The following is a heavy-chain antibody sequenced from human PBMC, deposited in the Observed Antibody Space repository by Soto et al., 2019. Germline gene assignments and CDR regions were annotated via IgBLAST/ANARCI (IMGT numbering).Heavy chain of an antibody. Sequence: EVQLEEAGGGLVQPGGSLRLSCAASGFIFTSYSMNWVRQAPGKGLEWLSYIRIDSNHIGYADSVRGRFTISSDIAKNSLYLQMNSLRDEDTAVYYCARDLSYAFDYWGQGTLVTVSS. CDR3: ARDLSYAFDY. CDR1: GFIFTSYS. V-gene: IGHV3-48*02. CDR2: IRIDSNHI. D-gene: IGHD1-26*01. J-gene: IGHJ4*02.